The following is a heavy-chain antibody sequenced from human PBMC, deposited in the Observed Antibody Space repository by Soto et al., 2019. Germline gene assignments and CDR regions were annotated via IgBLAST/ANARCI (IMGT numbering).Heavy chain of an antibody. CDR1: GGSFSNYY. Sequence: SETLSLTCSLSGGSFSNYYWTWIRQPPGAGLEWIGEVNDSGSTSYSPALKSRVTISVDSSKNQFSLIMTSITAADRAVYFCARCQYHGSAGFSTIRYFYGVDVWGQGTTVTVS. J-gene: IGHJ6*02. V-gene: IGHV4-34*01. D-gene: IGHD3-3*01. CDR3: ARCQYHGSAGFSTIRYFYGVDV. CDR2: VNDSGST.